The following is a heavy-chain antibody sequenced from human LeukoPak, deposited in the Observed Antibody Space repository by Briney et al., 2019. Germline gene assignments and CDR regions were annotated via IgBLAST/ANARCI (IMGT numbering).Heavy chain of an antibody. CDR2: MSGSGGSI. Sequence: PGGSLRLSCAASGFTLGHYWMSWVRQAPGKGLEWVSGMSGSGGSIYYADSVRGRFTISRDNHKSTLYLQMNSLRAEDTAVYYCARDHPRYFDWLPSDWGQGALVIVSS. CDR3: ARDHPRYFDWLPSD. CDR1: GFTLGHYW. D-gene: IGHD3-9*01. J-gene: IGHJ4*02. V-gene: IGHV3-23*01.